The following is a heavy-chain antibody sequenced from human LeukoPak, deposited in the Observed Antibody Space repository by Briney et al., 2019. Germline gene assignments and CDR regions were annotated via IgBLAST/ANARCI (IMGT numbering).Heavy chain of an antibody. CDR1: GFAFSGST. V-gene: IGHV3-73*01. Sequence: GGSLKLSCAASGFAFSGSTLHWVRQASGKGLEWAGRIRTKANNNATAYTASVKGRFTISRDDSKNTAYLQMSSLKSEDTAVYYCTITVTDLYYFDYWGQGTLVTVSS. D-gene: IGHD4-17*01. CDR3: TITVTDLYYFDY. J-gene: IGHJ4*02. CDR2: IRTKANNNAT.